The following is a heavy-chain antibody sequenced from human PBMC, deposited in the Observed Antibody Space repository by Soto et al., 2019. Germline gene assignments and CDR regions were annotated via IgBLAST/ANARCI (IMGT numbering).Heavy chain of an antibody. Sequence: GSLRLSCAASGFTFSSYWMHWVRQAPGKGLVWVSRINSDGSSTSYADSVKGRFTISRDNAKNTLYLQMNSLRAEDTAVYYCARDLAYYYDSSGYYPLGYWGQGTLVTVSS. J-gene: IGHJ4*02. V-gene: IGHV3-74*01. CDR1: GFTFSSYW. CDR3: ARDLAYYYDSSGYYPLGY. D-gene: IGHD3-22*01. CDR2: INSDGSST.